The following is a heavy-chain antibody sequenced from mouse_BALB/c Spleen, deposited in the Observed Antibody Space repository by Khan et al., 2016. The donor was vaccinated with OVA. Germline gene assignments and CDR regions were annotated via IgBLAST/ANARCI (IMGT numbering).Heavy chain of an antibody. CDR3: AKTYGRLAMDY. CDR1: GDSITSGF. CDR2: ITYSGNI. V-gene: IGHV3-8*02. D-gene: IGHD1-1*01. Sequence: EVQLQESGPSLVKPSQTLSLSCSVTGDSITSGFWNWIRKFPGNKFEYLGYITYSGNIYYNPSLKSRLSITRDTSKSQYYLQLNSVTTEDTATYYCAKTYGRLAMDYWGQGTSVTVSS. J-gene: IGHJ4*01.